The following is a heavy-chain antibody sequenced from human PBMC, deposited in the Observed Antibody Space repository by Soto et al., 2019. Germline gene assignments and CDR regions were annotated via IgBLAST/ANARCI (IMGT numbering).Heavy chain of an antibody. J-gene: IGHJ6*02. CDR3: ASPRRVTGTYEHYYGMDV. Sequence: QVQLVQSGAAVKKPGSSVKVSCKASGGTFSSYAISWVRQAPGQGLEWMGGIIPIFGTANYAQKFQGRVTMTADESTSTAYIELSSLRAEDPAVYYCASPRRVTGTYEHYYGMDVWGQGTTVTVSS. CDR2: IIPIFGTA. CDR1: GGTFSSYA. V-gene: IGHV1-69*12. D-gene: IGHD1-7*01.